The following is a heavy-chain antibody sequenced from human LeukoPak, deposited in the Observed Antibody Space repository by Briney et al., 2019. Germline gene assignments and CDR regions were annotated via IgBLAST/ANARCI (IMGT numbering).Heavy chain of an antibody. Sequence: SVKVSCKASGFTLINSAVQWVRQARGQRLEWAGWIIVGSGQTRYAQKFQERVTITRDMSTSTAFLELSSLRSEDSAVYYCAAGDTLVRGVIIPFAPWAREPWSPSPQ. J-gene: IGHJ5*02. D-gene: IGHD3-10*01. CDR3: AAGDTLVRGVIIPFAP. CDR2: IIVGSGQT. V-gene: IGHV1-58*01. CDR1: GFTLINSA.